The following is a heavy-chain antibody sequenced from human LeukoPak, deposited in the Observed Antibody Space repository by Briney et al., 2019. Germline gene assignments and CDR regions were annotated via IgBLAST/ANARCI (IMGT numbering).Heavy chain of an antibody. V-gene: IGHV3-23*01. J-gene: IGHJ4*02. CDR2: ISNYGGTA. CDR1: GFTFSSYG. CDR3: ARDRSFGVAGNYFDY. D-gene: IGHD6-19*01. Sequence: GGSLRLSCAASGFTFSSYGMHWVRQAPGKGLEWVSSISNYGGTAYSADSVKGRFTMSRDNSKNTMYLQIDSLRAEDTARYYCARDRSFGVAGNYFDYWGQGTLVSVSS.